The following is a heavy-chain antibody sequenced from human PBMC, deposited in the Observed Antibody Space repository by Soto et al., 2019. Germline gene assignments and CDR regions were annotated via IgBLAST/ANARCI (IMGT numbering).Heavy chain of an antibody. V-gene: IGHV1-69*02. D-gene: IGHD3-16*02. CDR2: IIPNLGIA. J-gene: IGHJ4*02. CDR1: GGTFSSYT. Sequence: QVQLVQSGAEVKKPGSSVKVSCKASGGTFSSYTISWVRQAHGQGLEWMGRIIPNLGIANYAQKFQGRVTITADKSTSTAYMELSSLRSEDTAVYYCARGSYRQDYFDYWGQGTLVTVSS. CDR3: ARGSYRQDYFDY.